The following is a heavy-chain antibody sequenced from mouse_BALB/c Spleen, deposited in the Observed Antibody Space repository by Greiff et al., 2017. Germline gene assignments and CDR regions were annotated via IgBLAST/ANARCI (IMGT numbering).Heavy chain of an antibody. CDR1: GYTFTSYV. J-gene: IGHJ1*01. CDR2: INPYNDGT. Sequence: EVHLVESGPELVKPGASVKMSCKASGYTFTSYVMHWVKQKPGQGLEWIGYINPYNDGTKYNEKFKGKATLTSDKSSSTAYMELSSLTSEDSAVYYCARSGSSFRYFDVWGAGTTVTVSS. D-gene: IGHD1-1*01. CDR3: ARSGSSFRYFDV. V-gene: IGHV1-14*01.